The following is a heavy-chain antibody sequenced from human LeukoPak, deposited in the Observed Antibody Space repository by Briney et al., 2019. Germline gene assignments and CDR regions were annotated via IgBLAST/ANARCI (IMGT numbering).Heavy chain of an antibody. CDR1: GFTFSSYS. CDR3: AIDGPYGSGSYYYYYDGMDV. D-gene: IGHD3-10*01. J-gene: IGHJ6*02. Sequence: GGSLRLSCAASGFTFSSYSTNWVRQAPGKGLEWVSYISSSSSTIYYADSVKGRFTISRDNAKNSLYLQMNSLRDEDTAVYYCAIDGPYGSGSYYYYYDGMDVWGQGTTVTVSS. V-gene: IGHV3-48*02. CDR2: ISSSSSTI.